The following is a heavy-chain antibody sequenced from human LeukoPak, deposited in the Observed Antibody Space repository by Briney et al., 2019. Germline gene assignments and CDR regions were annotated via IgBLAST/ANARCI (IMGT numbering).Heavy chain of an antibody. CDR1: GFTFSSYG. CDR3: ARAGYSYGWGYFDY. J-gene: IGHJ4*02. Sequence: GGSLRLSCAASGFTFSSYGMHWVRQAPGKGLEWVAVISYDGSNKYYADSVKGRFTISRDNSKNTLYLQMNSLRAEDTAVYYCARAGYSYGWGYFDYWGQGTLVTVSS. D-gene: IGHD5-18*01. CDR2: ISYDGSNK. V-gene: IGHV3-30*03.